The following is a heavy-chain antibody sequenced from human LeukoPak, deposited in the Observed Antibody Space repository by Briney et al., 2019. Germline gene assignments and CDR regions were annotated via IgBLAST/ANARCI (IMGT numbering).Heavy chain of an antibody. J-gene: IGHJ4*02. Sequence: KPSETLSLTCTVSGGSVSSGSYYWSWIRQPPGKGLEWIGYIYYSGSTNYNPSLKSRVTISVDTSKNQFSLKLSSVTAADKAVYYCARGRVFGVVIRLYYFDYWGQGTLVNVSS. CDR3: ARGRVFGVVIRLYYFDY. D-gene: IGHD3-3*01. CDR2: IYYSGST. CDR1: GGSVSSGSYY. V-gene: IGHV4-61*01.